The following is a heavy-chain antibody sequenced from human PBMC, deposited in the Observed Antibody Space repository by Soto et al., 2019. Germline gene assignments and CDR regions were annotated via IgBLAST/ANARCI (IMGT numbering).Heavy chain of an antibody. CDR3: ARGMWIPPDY. D-gene: IGHD5-18*01. J-gene: IGHJ4*02. CDR2: IRTSSHP. Sequence: EVQLVESGGGLVQPGGSLRLSHWVRQATGKGLEWVSVIRTSSHPYIAGSLKGRFTISRDNAKNTLYLQMNSLRAEDTAVYYCARGMWIPPDYWGQGTLVTVSS. V-gene: IGHV3-13*05.